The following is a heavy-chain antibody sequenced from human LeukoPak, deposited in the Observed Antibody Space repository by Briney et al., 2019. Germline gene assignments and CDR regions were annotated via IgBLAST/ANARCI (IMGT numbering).Heavy chain of an antibody. CDR2: ISWYSGTI. Sequence: GGSLRLSCAASGFTFDDYAMHWVRQAPGKGLEWVSGISWYSGTIGYADSVKGRFTISRDNAKNSLYLQMNSLRAEDTAVYYCARDYGGSSPFDYWGQGTLVTVSS. CDR1: GFTFDDYA. CDR3: ARDYGGSSPFDY. D-gene: IGHD4-23*01. V-gene: IGHV3-9*01. J-gene: IGHJ4*02.